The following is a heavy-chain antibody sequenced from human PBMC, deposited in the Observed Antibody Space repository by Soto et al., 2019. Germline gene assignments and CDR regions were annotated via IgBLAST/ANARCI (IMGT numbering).Heavy chain of an antibody. D-gene: IGHD2-2*01. V-gene: IGHV4-59*01. CDR1: GGSISSYY. Sequence: SETLSLTCTVSGGSISSYYWSWIRQPPGKGLEWIGYIYYSGSTNYNPSLKSRVTISVDTSKNQFSLKLSSVTAADTAVYYCARGLSPAAIWYYYYYMDVWGKGTTVTVSS. CDR2: IYYSGST. CDR3: ARGLSPAAIWYYYYYMDV. J-gene: IGHJ6*03.